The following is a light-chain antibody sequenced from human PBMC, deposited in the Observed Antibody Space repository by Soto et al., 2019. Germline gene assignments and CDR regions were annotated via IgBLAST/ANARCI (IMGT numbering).Light chain of an antibody. CDR3: QQRSTWPLLT. CDR2: DAS. J-gene: IGKJ4*01. CDR1: QTVSRY. V-gene: IGKV3-11*01. Sequence: VLIQSPATLSLSPGERATLSCRASQTVSRYLAWFQQKPGQPPRLLIYDASNRATGIPARFSGSGSGPDYTLTISSLEPEDFAVYYCQQRSTWPLLTFGGGTKVEI.